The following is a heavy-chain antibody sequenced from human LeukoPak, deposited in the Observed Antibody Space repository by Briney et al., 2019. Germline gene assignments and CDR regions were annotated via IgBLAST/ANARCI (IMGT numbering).Heavy chain of an antibody. D-gene: IGHD3-22*01. J-gene: IGHJ1*01. Sequence: PSETLSLTCTVSGGSISSYYWNWIRQPPGKGLEWIGYIYHSGSTYYNPSLKSRVTISVDRSKSQFSLKLSSVTAADTAVYYCARGGYDSSGYYYQEYFQHWGQGTLVTVSS. CDR3: ARGGYDSSGYYYQEYFQH. CDR1: GGSISSYY. V-gene: IGHV4-59*12. CDR2: IYHSGST.